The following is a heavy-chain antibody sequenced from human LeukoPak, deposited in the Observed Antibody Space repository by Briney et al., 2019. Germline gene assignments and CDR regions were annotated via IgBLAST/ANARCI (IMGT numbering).Heavy chain of an antibody. J-gene: IGHJ4*02. CDR2: INPNSGGT. D-gene: IGHD6-6*01. CDR1: GYTLTGYY. CDR3: ARTRRDSSSDY. V-gene: IGHV1-2*06. Sequence: ASVKVSCKASGYTLTGYYMHWVRQAPGQGLEWMGRINPNSGGTNYAQKFQGRVTMTRDTSISTAYMELSSLRSDDTAVYYCARTRRDSSSDYWGQGTLVTVSS.